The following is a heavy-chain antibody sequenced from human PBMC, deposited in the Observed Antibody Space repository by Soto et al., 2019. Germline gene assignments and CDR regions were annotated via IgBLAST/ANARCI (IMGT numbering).Heavy chain of an antibody. Sequence: SETLSLTCSVFGGSMSPSYWSWIRQSPGKGLEWIANIYYRGNTNYNPSLESRVTISIDTSKNQFSLKLNSLTAADTAVYYCARHSKKTGDFDYYYGMDVWGQGTTVT. CDR1: GGSMSPSY. CDR3: ARHSKKTGDFDYYYGMDV. D-gene: IGHD7-27*01. V-gene: IGHV4-59*08. J-gene: IGHJ6*02. CDR2: IYYRGNT.